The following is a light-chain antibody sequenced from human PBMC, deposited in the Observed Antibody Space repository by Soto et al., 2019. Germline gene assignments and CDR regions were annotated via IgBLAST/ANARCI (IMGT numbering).Light chain of an antibody. CDR3: QQLNSYPRT. V-gene: IGKV1-9*01. CDR1: QGISSY. J-gene: IGKJ1*01. Sequence: DIPLTQSPSFLSASVGDRVTITCRASQGISSYLAWYQQKPGKAPKLLIYAASTLQSGVPSRFSGSGSGTEFTLTLSSLQPEDVATYYCQQLNSYPRTFGQGTKVEIK. CDR2: AAS.